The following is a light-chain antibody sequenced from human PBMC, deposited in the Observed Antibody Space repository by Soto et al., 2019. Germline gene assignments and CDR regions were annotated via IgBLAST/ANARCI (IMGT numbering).Light chain of an antibody. Sequence: EIMMTHSLATLSVSPGERATLSSSASQSVSSTLAWYQQKPGQAPRLLIYGASTRATGIPARFSGSGSGTEFTLTISSLQSEDFAVYYCQQYNNWRTFGQGTKVDIK. V-gene: IGKV3-15*01. CDR1: QSVSST. CDR2: GAS. CDR3: QQYNNWRT. J-gene: IGKJ1*01.